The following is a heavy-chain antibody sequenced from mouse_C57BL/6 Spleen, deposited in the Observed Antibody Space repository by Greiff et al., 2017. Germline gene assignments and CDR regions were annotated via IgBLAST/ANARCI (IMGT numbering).Heavy chain of an antibody. J-gene: IGHJ2*01. CDR3: TREGSSLYYFDY. Sequence: EVKVVESGEGLVKPGGSLKLSCAASGFTFSSYAMSWVRQTPEKRLEWVAYISSGGDYIYYADTVKGRFTISRDNARNTLYLQMSSLKSEDTAMYYCTREGSSLYYFDYWGQGTTLTVSS. CDR2: ISSGGDYI. CDR1: GFTFSSYA. V-gene: IGHV5-9-1*02. D-gene: IGHD1-1*01.